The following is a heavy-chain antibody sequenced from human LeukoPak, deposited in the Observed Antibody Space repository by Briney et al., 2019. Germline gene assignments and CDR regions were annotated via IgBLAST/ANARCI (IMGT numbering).Heavy chain of an antibody. CDR2: ISAYNGNT. V-gene: IGHV1-18*01. J-gene: IGHJ6*02. CDR3: ARGSYVEMVPYYYYGMDV. Sequence: GASVKVSCKASGYTFTSYGISWVRQAPGQGLEWMGWISAYNGNTNYARKLQGRVTMTTDTSTSTAYMELRSLRSDDTAVYYCARGSYVEMVPYYYYGMDVWGQGTTVTVSS. D-gene: IGHD5-24*01. CDR1: GYTFTSYG.